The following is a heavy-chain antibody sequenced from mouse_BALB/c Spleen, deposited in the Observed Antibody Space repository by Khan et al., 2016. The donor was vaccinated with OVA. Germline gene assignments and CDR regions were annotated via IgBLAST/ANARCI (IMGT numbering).Heavy chain of an antibody. CDR2: IWSDGST. V-gene: IGHV2-6-1*01. D-gene: IGHD2-10*01. CDR1: GFSLTNYG. CDR3: ARQPYYHYNIMDY. Sequence: QVQLQQPGPGLVAPSQSLSITCTISGFSLTNYGVHWVHQPPGKGLEWLVVIWSDGSTTYNSALKSRLTISKDNSKSQVFLKMNSLQTDDTAMYFCARQPYYHYNIMDYWGQGTSVTVSS. J-gene: IGHJ4*01.